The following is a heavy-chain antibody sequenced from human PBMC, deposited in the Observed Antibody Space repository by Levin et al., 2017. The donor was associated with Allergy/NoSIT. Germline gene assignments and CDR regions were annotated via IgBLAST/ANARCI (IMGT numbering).Heavy chain of an antibody. J-gene: IGHJ3*02. D-gene: IGHD2/OR15-2a*01. CDR3: ARDHAVTFPFYAFDI. Sequence: ASVKVSCKASGYTFTDYYMHWVRQAPGQGLEWMGWINPNSGDTNYAQKFQGRVSMTRDTSISTAYMELSGLRFDDTAVYYCARDHAVTFPFYAFDIWGQGTLVTVSS. CDR1: GYTFTDYY. CDR2: INPNSGDT. V-gene: IGHV1-2*02.